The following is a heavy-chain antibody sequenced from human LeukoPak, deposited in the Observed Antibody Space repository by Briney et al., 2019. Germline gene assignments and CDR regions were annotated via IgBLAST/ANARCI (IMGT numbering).Heavy chain of an antibody. V-gene: IGHV4-59*05. D-gene: IGHD3-22*01. CDR3: ARHHSSGYYRDAFDI. Sequence: SETLSLTCTVSGGSISSYYWSWIRQPAGKGLEWIGSIYYSGSTYYNPSLKSRVTISVDTSKNQFSLKLSSVTAADTAVHYCARHHSSGYYRDAFDIWGQGTMLTVSS. CDR1: GGSISSYY. CDR2: IYYSGST. J-gene: IGHJ3*02.